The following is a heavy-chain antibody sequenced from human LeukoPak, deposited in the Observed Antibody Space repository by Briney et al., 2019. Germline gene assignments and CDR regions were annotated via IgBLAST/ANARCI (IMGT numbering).Heavy chain of an antibody. J-gene: IGHJ4*02. CDR1: GFTVSSNY. CDR2: IYSGGST. V-gene: IGHV3-66*01. D-gene: IGHD3-22*01. CDR3: ARDPSTPDYNDSSGYYYPYYFDY. Sequence: PGGSLRLSCAASGFTVSSNYMTWVRQAPGKGLEWVSVIYSGGSTNYADSVKGRFTISRDNSKNTLYLQMNSLRADDTAVYYCARDPSTPDYNDSSGYYYPYYFDYWGQGTLVTVSS.